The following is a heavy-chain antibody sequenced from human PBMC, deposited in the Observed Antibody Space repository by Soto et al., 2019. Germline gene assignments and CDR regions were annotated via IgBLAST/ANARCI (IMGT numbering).Heavy chain of an antibody. CDR1: GYTFTCYG. J-gene: IGHJ6*03. V-gene: IGHV1-18*01. CDR3: ASGDLGYCSCTSCRAYYYYMDV. Sequence: QVQLVQSGAEVKKPGASVKVSCKASGYTFTCYGISWVRQDPGQGLEWMGWIRSYNGNTNYAQKLQGRVTMTTDTSTSTAYMELRSLRSDDTPVYYCASGDLGYCSCTSCRAYYYYMDVWGKGTTVTVSS. D-gene: IGHD2-2*01. CDR2: IRSYNGNT.